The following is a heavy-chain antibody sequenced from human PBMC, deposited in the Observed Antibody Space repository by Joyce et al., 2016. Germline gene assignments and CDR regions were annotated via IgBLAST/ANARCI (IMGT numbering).Heavy chain of an antibody. V-gene: IGHV1-8*01. CDR2: VNPNSGDT. Sequence: QVQLVQSGAEVKRPGASVMVSCKACRHTFINYDITWVRQATGQGLEWMGLVNPNSGDTDYAQKFQGRVTMTRNTAVNTAYLEVSSLTSADTAVYYCAKGRRGSCYPSAFDVWGQGTMVTVSS. CDR3: AKGRRGSCYPSAFDV. D-gene: IGHD1-26*01. CDR1: RHTFINYD. J-gene: IGHJ3*01.